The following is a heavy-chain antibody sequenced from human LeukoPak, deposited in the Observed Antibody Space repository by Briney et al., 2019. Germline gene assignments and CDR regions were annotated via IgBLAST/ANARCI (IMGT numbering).Heavy chain of an antibody. D-gene: IGHD3-10*01. Sequence: PSETLSLTCTVSGGSISSYYWSWIRQPPGKGLEYIRSIYYSGSTYYNPSLKSRVTISVDTSKKQFSLKLSSVTAADTAVYYCARRLRGGYFDYWGQGTLVTVSS. CDR1: GGSISSYY. CDR2: IYYSGST. J-gene: IGHJ4*02. CDR3: ARRLRGGYFDY. V-gene: IGHV4-59*12.